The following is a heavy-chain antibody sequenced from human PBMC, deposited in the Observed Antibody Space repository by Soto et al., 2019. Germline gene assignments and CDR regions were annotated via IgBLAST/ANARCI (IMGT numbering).Heavy chain of an antibody. CDR1: GFTFDDYT. CDR2: ISWDGGST. J-gene: IGHJ6*02. Sequence: EVQLVESGGVVVQPGGSLRLSCAASGFTFDDYTMHWVRQAPGKGLEWVSLISWDGGSTYYADSVKGRFTISRDNSKNSLYLQMNSLRTEDTALYYCAKDMTSYGSRAYYYYGMDVWGQGTTVTVSS. D-gene: IGHD5-18*01. V-gene: IGHV3-43*01. CDR3: AKDMTSYGSRAYYYYGMDV.